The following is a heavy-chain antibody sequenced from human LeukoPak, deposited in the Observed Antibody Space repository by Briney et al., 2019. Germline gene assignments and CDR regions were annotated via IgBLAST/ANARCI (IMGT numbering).Heavy chain of an antibody. CDR2: ISDSGDST. CDR1: GFTFSSYA. D-gene: IGHD5-18*01. CDR3: AKKEDATMVHYYFDY. V-gene: IGHV3-23*01. Sequence: GGSLRLSCAASGFTFSSYAMTWVRQAPGKGREWVSGISDSGDSTYYADSVKGRFTISRDNSKNTLYLQMNSLRAEDTAVYYCAKKEDATMVHYYFDYWGEGALVTVCS. J-gene: IGHJ4*02.